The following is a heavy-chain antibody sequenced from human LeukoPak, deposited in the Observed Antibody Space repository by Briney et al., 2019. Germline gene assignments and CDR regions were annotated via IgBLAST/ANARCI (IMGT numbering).Heavy chain of an antibody. J-gene: IGHJ4*02. CDR2: IYYSGST. Sequence: SETLSLTCTVSGGSISSYYWSWIRQPPGKGLEWIGYIYYSGSTNYNPSLKSRVTISVDTSKNQFSLKLSSVTAANTAAYYCARNTQWLGSYYFDYWGQGTLVTVSS. CDR3: ARNTQWLGSYYFDY. D-gene: IGHD6-19*01. CDR1: GGSISSYY. V-gene: IGHV4-59*01.